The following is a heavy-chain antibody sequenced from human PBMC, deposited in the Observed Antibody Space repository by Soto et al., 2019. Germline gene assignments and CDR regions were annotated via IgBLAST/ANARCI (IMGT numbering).Heavy chain of an antibody. CDR1: GGSISSSGYY. J-gene: IGHJ5*02. D-gene: IGHD2-2*01. Sequence: QLQLRESGPGLVKPSETLSLTCSLSGGSISSSGYYWDWIRQPPGKGLEWIGYIYYSGSTSYNPSLKSRVTISVDSSKIQFSLKLTSVTAADTAVYYCARHTGQLSPFDTWGLGTLVTVSS. CDR2: IYYSGST. V-gene: IGHV4-39*01. CDR3: ARHTGQLSPFDT.